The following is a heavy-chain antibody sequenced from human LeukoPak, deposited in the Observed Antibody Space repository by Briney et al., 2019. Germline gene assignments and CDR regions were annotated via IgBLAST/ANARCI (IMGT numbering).Heavy chain of an antibody. CDR2: IYYSGST. J-gene: IGHJ3*02. Sequence: SSETLSLACTVSGGSISSYYWSWIRQPPGKGLEWIGYIYYSGSTNYNPSLKSRVTISVDTSKNQFSLKLSSVTAADTAVYYCARVADTAMVNAFDIWGQGTMVTVSS. V-gene: IGHV4-59*01. CDR1: GGSISSYY. CDR3: ARVADTAMVNAFDI. D-gene: IGHD5-18*01.